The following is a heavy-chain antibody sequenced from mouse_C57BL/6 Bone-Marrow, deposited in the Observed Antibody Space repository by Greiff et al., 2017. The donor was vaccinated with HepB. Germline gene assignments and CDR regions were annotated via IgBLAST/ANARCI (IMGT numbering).Heavy chain of an antibody. J-gene: IGHJ2*01. D-gene: IGHD2-3*01. Sequence: DVMLVESGGGLVQPGGSMKLSCVASGFTFSNYWMNWVRQSPEKGLEWVAQIRLKSDNYATHYAESVKGRFTISRDDSKSSVYLQMNNLRAEDTGIYYCTGPYDPFDYWGQGTTLTVSS. CDR3: TGPYDPFDY. CDR1: GFTFSNYW. CDR2: IRLKSDNYAT. V-gene: IGHV6-3*01.